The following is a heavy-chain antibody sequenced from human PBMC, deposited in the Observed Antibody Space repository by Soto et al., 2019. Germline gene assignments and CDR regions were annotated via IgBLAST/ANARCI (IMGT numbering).Heavy chain of an antibody. CDR2: IYDSGST. D-gene: IGHD2-21*02. Sequence: ETLCRTCSVSGDSISSYFRNWIRQPPGEGLEWIGCIYDSGSTDYNPSLKSRVTISLDTSKKQFSLRLNSVTAADTAVYYCVSSRTAIYGDAFDVWGQGTMVTVSS. CDR3: VSSRTAIYGDAFDV. CDR1: GDSISSYF. J-gene: IGHJ3*01. V-gene: IGHV4-59*03.